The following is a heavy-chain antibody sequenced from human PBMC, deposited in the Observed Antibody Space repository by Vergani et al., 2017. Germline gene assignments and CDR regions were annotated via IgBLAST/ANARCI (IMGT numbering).Heavy chain of an antibody. Sequence: QVQLVESGGGLVKPGGSLRLSCAASGFTFSDYYMSWIRQAPGKGLEWVSYISSSSSYIYYADSVKGRFTISRDNAKNSLYLQMNSLRAEDTAVYYCARDREAVAGIARYNWFDPWGQGTLVTVSS. CDR1: GFTFSDYY. CDR3: ARDREAVAGIARYNWFDP. J-gene: IGHJ5*02. V-gene: IGHV3-11*06. CDR2: ISSSSSYI. D-gene: IGHD6-19*01.